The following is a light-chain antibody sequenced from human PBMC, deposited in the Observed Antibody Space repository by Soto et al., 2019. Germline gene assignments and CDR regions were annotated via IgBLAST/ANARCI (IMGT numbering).Light chain of an antibody. J-gene: IGKJ1*01. CDR1: QSLSNY. CDR3: QQRGSWPPT. V-gene: IGKV3-11*01. CDR2: DAS. Sequence: EIVLTQSPATLSLSPGERATLSCRASQSLSNYLAWYQQTPGQAPRLLIYDASTRATGIPARFSGSGSGTDFTLTISSLEPEDFAVYYCQQRGSWPPTFGQGTKVEIK.